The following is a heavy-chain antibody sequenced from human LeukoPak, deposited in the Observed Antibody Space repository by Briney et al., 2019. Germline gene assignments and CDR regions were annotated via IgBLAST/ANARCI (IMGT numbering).Heavy chain of an antibody. D-gene: IGHD3-16*02. J-gene: IGHJ4*02. CDR2: INHSGST. Sequence: SETLSLTCAVYGGSFSGYYWSWIRQPPGKGLEWIGEINHSGSTNYNPSLKSRVTISVDTSKNQFSLKLSSVTAADTAVYYCARDMRRAGGTQARSYYDYVWGSYRPFDYWGQGTLVTVSS. CDR3: ARDMRRAGGTQARSYYDYVWGSYRPFDY. V-gene: IGHV4-34*01. CDR1: GGSFSGYY.